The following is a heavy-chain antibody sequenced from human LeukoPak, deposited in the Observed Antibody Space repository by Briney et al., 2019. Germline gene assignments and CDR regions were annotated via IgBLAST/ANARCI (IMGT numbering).Heavy chain of an antibody. CDR2: INPSGGST. D-gene: IGHD3-10*01. V-gene: IGHV1-46*01. CDR3: ARDGVLRYLDI. J-gene: IGHJ3*02. CDR1: GYTFTNYY. Sequence: ASVKVSCKASGYTFTNYYIHWVRQAPGQGLECMGIINPSGGSTSYAQKFQGRVTMTRDMSTSTVYMELSRLRSDDTAVYYCARDGVLRYLDIWGQGTMVTVSS.